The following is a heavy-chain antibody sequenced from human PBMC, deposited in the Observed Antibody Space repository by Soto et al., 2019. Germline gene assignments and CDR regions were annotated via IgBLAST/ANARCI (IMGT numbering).Heavy chain of an antibody. Sequence: KTSETLSLTCAVYGGSFSGYYWSWIRQPPGKGLEWIGEINHSGSTNYNPSLKSRVTISVDTSKNQFSLKLSSVTAADTAVYYCARKGAGRAAAGLLAGFDYWGQGTLVTVSS. J-gene: IGHJ4*02. D-gene: IGHD6-13*01. CDR1: GGSFSGYY. CDR3: ARKGAGRAAAGLLAGFDY. V-gene: IGHV4-34*01. CDR2: INHSGST.